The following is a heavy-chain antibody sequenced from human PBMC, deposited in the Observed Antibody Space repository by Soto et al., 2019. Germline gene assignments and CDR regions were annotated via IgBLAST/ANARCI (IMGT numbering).Heavy chain of an antibody. D-gene: IGHD2-15*01. CDR1: GYTFTDYW. CDR3: ARGYCSGGSCYYYYGMDV. Sequence: GESLKISCKGSGYTFTDYWIGWVRQLPGKGLEWMGITYPGDSDTRYSPSFQGHVTITVDKSTNTAYLQWSSLKASDTAMYYCARGYCSGGSCYYYYGMDVWGQGTTVTVSS. V-gene: IGHV5-51*01. CDR2: TYPGDSDT. J-gene: IGHJ6*02.